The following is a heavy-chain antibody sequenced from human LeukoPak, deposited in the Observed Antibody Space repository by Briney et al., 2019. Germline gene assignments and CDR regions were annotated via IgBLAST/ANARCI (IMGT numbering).Heavy chain of an antibody. Sequence: SQTPSLTCNVSGGSISSGDKHWSWIRQPPGKGLEWIGYIYYSGSTYYNPSLKSRLTISVDTSENQLSLHLTSVTAADTAVYFCARVTRWAGLDFWGQGTLVTVSS. CDR3: ARVTRWAGLDF. CDR1: GGSISSGDKH. D-gene: IGHD2-21*02. CDR2: IYYSGST. J-gene: IGHJ4*02. V-gene: IGHV4-30-4*01.